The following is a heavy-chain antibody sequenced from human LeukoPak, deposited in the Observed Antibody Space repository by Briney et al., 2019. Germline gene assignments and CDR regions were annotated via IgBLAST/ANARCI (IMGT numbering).Heavy chain of an antibody. CDR1: GYTFTSYD. V-gene: IGHV1-8*01. Sequence: ASVKVSCKASGYTFTSYDINWVRQATGQGLEWMGWMNPNSGNTGYAQKFQGRVTMTRNTSISTAYMELSSLRSEDTAVYYCARPSYCSGGSCPGGYYGMDVWGQGTTVTVSS. D-gene: IGHD2-15*01. CDR2: MNPNSGNT. CDR3: ARPSYCSGGSCPGGYYGMDV. J-gene: IGHJ6*02.